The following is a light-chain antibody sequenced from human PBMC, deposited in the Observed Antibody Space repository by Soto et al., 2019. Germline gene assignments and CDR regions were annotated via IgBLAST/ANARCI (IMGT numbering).Light chain of an antibody. CDR2: RNN. CDR3: AAWDDSLSGLYV. Sequence: QSVLTQPPSASGTPGQRVTISCSGRSSNIGSNYVYWYQQLPGTAPKLLIYRNNQRPSGVPDRLSGSKSGTSASLAISGLRSEDEADYYCAAWDDSLSGLYVFGTGTKLTVL. V-gene: IGLV1-47*01. J-gene: IGLJ1*01. CDR1: SSNIGSNY.